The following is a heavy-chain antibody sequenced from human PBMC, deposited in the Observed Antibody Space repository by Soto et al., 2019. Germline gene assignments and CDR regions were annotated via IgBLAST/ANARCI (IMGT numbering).Heavy chain of an antibody. J-gene: IGHJ6*02. CDR2: IIPISDTT. Sequence: GASVKVSCKASGGTFSSYAISCVRQAPGQGLEWMGGIIPISDTTNYAQKFQGRVTITADESTSTAYMELSSLRSEDTAVYYCARSQGSSTSLEIYYYYYYGMDVWGQGTTVTVSS. D-gene: IGHD2-2*01. CDR3: ARSQGSSTSLEIYYYYYYGMDV. CDR1: GGTFSSYA. V-gene: IGHV1-69*13.